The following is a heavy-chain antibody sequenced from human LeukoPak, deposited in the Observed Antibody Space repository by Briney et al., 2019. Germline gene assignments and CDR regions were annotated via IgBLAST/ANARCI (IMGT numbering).Heavy chain of an antibody. J-gene: IGHJ4*02. CDR3: SANFDF. CDR1: GFTFTNYG. D-gene: IGHD6-25*01. Sequence: GGSLRLSCAASGFTFTNYGMHWVRQAPGKGLEWVAVIWYDGSNQYYADSVKGQFTISRDNSKNTLYLQMNSLRAEDTAVYYCSANFDFWGQGTLVTVSS. CDR2: IWYDGSNQ. V-gene: IGHV3-33*01.